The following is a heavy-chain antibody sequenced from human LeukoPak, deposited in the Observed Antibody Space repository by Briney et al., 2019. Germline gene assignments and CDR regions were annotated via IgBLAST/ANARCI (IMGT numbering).Heavy chain of an antibody. CDR3: ARGIAWFGDHPLPDAFDI. CDR2: IYYSGST. CDR1: GGSISSGGYY. D-gene: IGHD3-10*01. V-gene: IGHV4-31*03. Sequence: PSQTLSLTCTVSGGSISSGGYYWSWIRQHPGKGLEWIGYIYYSGSTYYNPSLKSRVTLSVDTSKNQFPLKLSSVTAADTAVYYCARGIAWFGDHPLPDAFDIWGQGTMVTVSS. J-gene: IGHJ3*02.